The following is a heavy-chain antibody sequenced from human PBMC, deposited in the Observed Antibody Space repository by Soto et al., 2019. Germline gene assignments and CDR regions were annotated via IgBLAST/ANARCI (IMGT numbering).Heavy chain of an antibody. J-gene: IGHJ6*02. CDR1: GFTVSSNY. CDR2: IYSGGIT. V-gene: IGHV3-53*01. Sequence: GGSLRLSCAASGFTVSSNYMSWVRQAPGKGLEWVSGIYSGGITFYADSVKGRFTISRDNSKNTLYLQMNNLRGEDTAVYYCVRDFGSSSDGGMDVWGQGTTVTVSS. D-gene: IGHD6-6*01. CDR3: VRDFGSSSDGGMDV.